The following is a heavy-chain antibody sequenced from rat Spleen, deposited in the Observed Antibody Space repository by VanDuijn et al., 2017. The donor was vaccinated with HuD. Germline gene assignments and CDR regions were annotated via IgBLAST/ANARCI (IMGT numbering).Heavy chain of an antibody. J-gene: IGHJ2*01. V-gene: IGHV5-20*01. D-gene: IGHD1-6*01. CDR3: TRDRILRSTGFDY. Sequence: EVQLVESGGGLVQPGRSFKLSCAASGFTFSNYGMAWVRQAPTKGLEWVASINYDGSSIYYRDSVKGRFTVSRDNAKSSLYLQMDSLRSEDSATYYCTRDRILRSTGFDYWGQGVMVTVSS. CDR1: GFTFSNYG. CDR2: INYDGSSI.